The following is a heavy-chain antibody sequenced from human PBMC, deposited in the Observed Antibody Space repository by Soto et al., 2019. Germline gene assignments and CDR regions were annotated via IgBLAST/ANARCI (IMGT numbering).Heavy chain of an antibody. D-gene: IGHD2-15*01. CDR2: IYYSGST. CDR1: GGSISSGGYY. V-gene: IGHV4-31*03. CDR3: ARFGRGEYSCYGMDV. Sequence: QVQLQESGPGLVKPSQTLSLTCTVSGGSISSGGYYWSWIRQHPGKGLEWIGYIYYSGSTYYNPSLKSRVTISVDTSKNRFSLKLRSVTAADTAVYYCARFGRGEYSCYGMDVWGQGTTVTVSS. J-gene: IGHJ6*02.